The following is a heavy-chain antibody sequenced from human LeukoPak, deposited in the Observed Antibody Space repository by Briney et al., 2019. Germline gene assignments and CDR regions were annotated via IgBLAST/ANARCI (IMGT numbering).Heavy chain of an antibody. V-gene: IGHV1-2*04. CDR3: ARSDYLDY. Sequence: GASVKVSCKASGYTFTGYYMHWVRQAPGQGLEWMGWINPNSGGTNYAQRFQGWVTMTRDTSISTAYMELSRLRSDDTAAYYCARSDYLDYWGQGTLVTVSS. D-gene: IGHD3-3*01. J-gene: IGHJ4*02. CDR1: GYTFTGYY. CDR2: INPNSGGT.